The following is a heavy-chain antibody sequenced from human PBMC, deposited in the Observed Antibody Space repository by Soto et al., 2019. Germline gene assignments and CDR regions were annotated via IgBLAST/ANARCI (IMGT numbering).Heavy chain of an antibody. J-gene: IGHJ2*01. D-gene: IGHD1-26*01. Sequence: GGALRLSCADSGFTFSRYEMNWVRQAPGKGREWVSYISSSSSTLYYEDSVKGRFTIYRENAKNSLYLQMKSMRAEDTAVYYCERGGSGSYFWYFDLWGRGTLITVSS. CDR3: ERGGSGSYFWYFDL. CDR2: ISSSSSTL. V-gene: IGHV3-48*03. CDR1: GFTFSRYE.